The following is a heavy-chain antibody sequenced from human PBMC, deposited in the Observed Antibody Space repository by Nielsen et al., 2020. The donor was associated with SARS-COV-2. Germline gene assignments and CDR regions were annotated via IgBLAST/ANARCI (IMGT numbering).Heavy chain of an antibody. CDR2: INPSVGST. J-gene: IGHJ4*02. CDR3: ARDRSSSGWVDY. V-gene: IGHV1-46*01. Sequence: WVRQIPGQGLEWMGIINPSVGSTRYAQKFEGRVNMSRETSTSTVYIELSSLRSEDMAVYYCARDRSSSGWVDYWGQGTLVTVSS. D-gene: IGHD6-19*01.